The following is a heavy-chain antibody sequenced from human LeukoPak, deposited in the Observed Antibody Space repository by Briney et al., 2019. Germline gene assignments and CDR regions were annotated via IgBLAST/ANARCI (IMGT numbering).Heavy chain of an antibody. Sequence: GGSLRLSCEGSGFTFSDYWMGWVRQAPGKGLEWVAVIWYDGSNKYYADSVKGRFTISRDNSKNTLYLQMNSLRAEDTAVYYCAKGGSLVGATLFDYWGQGTLVTVSS. V-gene: IGHV3-33*06. J-gene: IGHJ4*02. D-gene: IGHD1-26*01. CDR1: GFTFSDYW. CDR3: AKGGSLVGATLFDY. CDR2: IWYDGSNK.